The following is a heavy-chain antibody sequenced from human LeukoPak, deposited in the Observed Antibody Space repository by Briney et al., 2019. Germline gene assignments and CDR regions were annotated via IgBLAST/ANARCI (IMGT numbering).Heavy chain of an antibody. V-gene: IGHV3-23*01. CDR2: FSGSGGST. CDR1: GFPFCSYA. Sequence: GGSLRLSCADSGFPFCSYAMRWVRQAPGEGLGWGSAFSGSGGSTYYADSVKGRFTISRDNSKNTLYLQMNSLRAEDTAVYYCAKVARSLKGIVGSTPFDYWGQGTLVTVSS. D-gene: IGHD1-26*01. J-gene: IGHJ4*02. CDR3: AKVARSLKGIVGSTPFDY.